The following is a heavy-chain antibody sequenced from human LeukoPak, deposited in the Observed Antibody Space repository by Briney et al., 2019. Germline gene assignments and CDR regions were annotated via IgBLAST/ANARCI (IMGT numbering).Heavy chain of an antibody. Sequence: PSETLSLTCTVSGGSISSYSRSWIRQPAGKGLEWIGRIYTSGSTSYNPSLKSRVTMSVDTSKNLFSLKLSSVTAADTAVYYCAKGNSGYYYDYWGQGTLVSVSS. CDR2: IYTSGST. CDR3: AKGNSGYYYDY. J-gene: IGHJ4*02. CDR1: GGSISSYS. V-gene: IGHV4-4*07. D-gene: IGHD3-22*01.